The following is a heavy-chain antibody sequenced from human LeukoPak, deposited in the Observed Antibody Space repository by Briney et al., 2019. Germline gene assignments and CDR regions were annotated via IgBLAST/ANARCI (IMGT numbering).Heavy chain of an antibody. CDR3: AKDKGYSSSFFDY. CDR1: GFTFDDYA. D-gene: IGHD6-13*01. J-gene: IGHJ4*02. V-gene: IGHV3-9*01. Sequence: GGSLRLSCAASGFTFDDYAMRWVRQAPGKGLEWVSGISWNSGSIGYADSVKGRFTISRDNAKNSLYLQMNSLRAEDTALYYCAKDKGYSSSFFDYWGQGTLVTVSS. CDR2: ISWNSGSI.